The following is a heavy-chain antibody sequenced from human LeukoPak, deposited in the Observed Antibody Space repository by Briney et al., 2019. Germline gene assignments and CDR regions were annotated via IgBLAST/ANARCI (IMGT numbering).Heavy chain of an antibody. D-gene: IGHD1-26*01. CDR3: ARAGVVGATDYWYFDL. CDR2: IWYDGSNK. J-gene: IGHJ2*01. CDR1: VFTFSTYG. Sequence: GGSLRLSSAAFVFTFSTYGMHWVRQDPGKGLEWVSVIWYDGSNKYYADSVKGRFTISRDNSKNTLYLQMNSLRAEDTAVYYCARAGVVGATDYWYFDLWGRGTLVNVSS. V-gene: IGHV3-33*01.